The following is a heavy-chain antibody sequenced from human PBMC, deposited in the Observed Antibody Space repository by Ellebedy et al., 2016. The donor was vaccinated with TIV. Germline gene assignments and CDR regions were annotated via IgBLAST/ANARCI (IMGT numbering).Heavy chain of an antibody. CDR2: ISGSGGST. V-gene: IGHV3-23*01. CDR3: AKDSVGVVVVDAKQ. Sequence: GESLMISCTASGFTFSSYAMRWFRQSPGKGLEWVSAISGSGGSTYYADSVNGRFTISRDNSKKTLYQQMNILRAEDTAVYYCAKDSVGVVVVDAKQWGQGTLVTVSS. CDR1: GFTFSSYA. J-gene: IGHJ4*02. D-gene: IGHD2-15*01.